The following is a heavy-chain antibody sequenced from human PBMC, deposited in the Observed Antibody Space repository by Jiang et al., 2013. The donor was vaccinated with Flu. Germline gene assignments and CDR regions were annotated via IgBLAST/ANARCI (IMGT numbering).Heavy chain of an antibody. CDR3: AKSALQLWHYFDY. CDR1: GYSISSGYY. D-gene: IGHD5-18*01. CDR2: IYHTGSA. V-gene: IGHV4-38-2*02. J-gene: IGHJ4*02. Sequence: PGLVKPSETLSLTCTVSGYSISSGYYWGWIRQPPGKGLEWIGSIYHTGSAYSDPSLKSRVTISLETSKNQFSLKLSSVTAADTAVYYCAKSALQLWHYFDYWGQGSLVTVSS.